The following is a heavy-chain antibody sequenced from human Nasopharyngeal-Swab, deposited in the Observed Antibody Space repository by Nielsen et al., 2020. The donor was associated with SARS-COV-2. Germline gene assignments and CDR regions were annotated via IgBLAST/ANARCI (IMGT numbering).Heavy chain of an antibody. CDR2: ISSSGTST. D-gene: IGHD6-19*01. V-gene: IGHV1-46*01. Sequence: WVRQAPGQGLEWMAYISSSGTSTNYAPNIQGRVTMTRDTATSTIYVELSSLTSEDTAVYYCAKGPWTYSSGWYVPWGQGTLVTVSS. J-gene: IGHJ5*02. CDR3: AKGPWTYSSGWYVP.